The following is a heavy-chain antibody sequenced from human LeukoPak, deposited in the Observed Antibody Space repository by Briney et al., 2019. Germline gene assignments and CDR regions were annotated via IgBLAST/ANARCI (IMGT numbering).Heavy chain of an antibody. V-gene: IGHV3-53*05. Sequence: GGSLRLSCAASGFTVSSNYMSWVRQAPGKGLEWVSVIYSGGSTYYADSVKGRFTVSRDNSKNMLYLQMISLRAEDTAVYYCARDRPNILGFDPWGQGTLVTVSS. CDR3: ARDRPNILGFDP. J-gene: IGHJ5*02. CDR1: GFTVSSNY. CDR2: IYSGGST. D-gene: IGHD2-8*01.